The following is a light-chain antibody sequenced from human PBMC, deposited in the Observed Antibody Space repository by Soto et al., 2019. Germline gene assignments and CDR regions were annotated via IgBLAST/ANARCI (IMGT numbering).Light chain of an antibody. CDR2: ANN. CDR1: NSNVGGGYD. Sequence: QSVLTQPPSVSGAPGQTVTISCTGSNSNVGGGYDVHWYQQLPGSAPKLLIYANNNRPSGVPDRFSGSKSGTSASLAITGLQVEDEADYYCQSYDPTLNVVFGGGTKLTVL. CDR3: QSYDPTLNVV. V-gene: IGLV1-40*01. J-gene: IGLJ2*01.